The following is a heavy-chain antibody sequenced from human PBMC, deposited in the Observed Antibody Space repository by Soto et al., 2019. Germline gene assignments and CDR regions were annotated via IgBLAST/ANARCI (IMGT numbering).Heavy chain of an antibody. D-gene: IGHD1-1*01. J-gene: IGHJ6*02. Sequence: EVQLLESGGGLLQPGESRRLSFAASGFTFGSYFMNWVRQAPGKGPEWVSDINKDGGRTHYADSVRGRFTISRDNSRNTLYLQMNRLRAEDTALYYCAKDLHWYGMDVWGQGTTVTVSS. CDR1: GFTFGSYF. V-gene: IGHV3-23*01. CDR3: AKDLHWYGMDV. CDR2: INKDGGRT.